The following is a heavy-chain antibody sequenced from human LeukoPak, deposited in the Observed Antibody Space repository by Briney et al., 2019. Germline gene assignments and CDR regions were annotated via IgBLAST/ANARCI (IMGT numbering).Heavy chain of an antibody. CDR1: GFTFSSYG. CDR2: ISYDGSNK. D-gene: IGHD1-26*01. CDR3: AKGSGSYSRNGPGY. V-gene: IGHV3-30*18. Sequence: GRSLRLSCAASGFTFSSYGMHWVRQAPGKGLEWVAVISYDGSNKYYADSVKGRFTISRDNSKNTLYLQMNSLRAEDTAVYYCAKGSGSYSRNGPGYWGQGTLVTVSS. J-gene: IGHJ4*02.